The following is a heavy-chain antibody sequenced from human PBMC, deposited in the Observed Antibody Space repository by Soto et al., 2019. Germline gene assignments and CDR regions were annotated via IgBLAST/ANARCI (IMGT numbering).Heavy chain of an antibody. CDR3: ATPVVVVAAPHGYYYYYYGMDV. Sequence: QVQLVQSGAEVKKPGSSVKVSCKASGGTFSSYAISWVRQAPGQGLEWMGGIIPIFGTANYAQKFQGRVTITADESTSTAYMELSSLRSEDTAVYYCATPVVVVAAPHGYYYYYYGMDVWGQGTTVTVSS. CDR2: IIPIFGTA. D-gene: IGHD2-15*01. V-gene: IGHV1-69*01. J-gene: IGHJ6*02. CDR1: GGTFSSYA.